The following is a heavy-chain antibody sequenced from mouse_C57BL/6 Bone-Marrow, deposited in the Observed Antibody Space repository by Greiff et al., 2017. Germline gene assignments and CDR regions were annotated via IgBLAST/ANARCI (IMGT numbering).Heavy chain of an antibody. CDR2: IYPRRGNT. CDR1: GYTFTSYG. CDR3: ARAIDDGLDY. Sequence: QVQLKESGAELARPGASVKLSCKASGYTFTSYGISWVKQRPGQGLEWIGEIYPRRGNTYYNEKFKGQATLTADKSSSTAYMGLRSLTSEASAVYFCARAIDDGLDYWGQGTTLTVSS. D-gene: IGHD1-1*01. J-gene: IGHJ2*01. V-gene: IGHV1-81*01.